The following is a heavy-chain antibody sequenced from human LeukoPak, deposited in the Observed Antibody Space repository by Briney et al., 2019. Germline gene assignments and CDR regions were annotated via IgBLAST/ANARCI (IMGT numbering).Heavy chain of an antibody. J-gene: IGHJ6*02. CDR3: ARRRTSYYYYGMDV. CDR2: INHSGST. V-gene: IGHV4-34*01. CDR1: GGAFSGYY. Sequence: PSEILSLTCAVYGGAFSGYYWSWIRQPPGKGLEWIGEINHSGSTNYNPSLKSRVTISVDTSKNQFSLKLSSVTAADTAVYYCARRRTSYYYYGMDVWGQGTTVTVSS.